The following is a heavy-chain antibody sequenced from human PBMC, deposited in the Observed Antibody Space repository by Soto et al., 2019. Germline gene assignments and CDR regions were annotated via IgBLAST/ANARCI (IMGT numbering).Heavy chain of an antibody. CDR3: ARGGRISGGNWFDP. Sequence: ASVKVSCEASGYTFTSYYMHWVRQAPGQGLEWIGLINAGSGSTSYAHKLQGRVTMSRDTSTSTAYMELSSLRPEDTAVYYCARGGRISGGNWFDPWGQGTLVTVSS. J-gene: IGHJ5*02. CDR2: INAGSGST. CDR1: GYTFTSYY. V-gene: IGHV1-46*01. D-gene: IGHD3-10*01.